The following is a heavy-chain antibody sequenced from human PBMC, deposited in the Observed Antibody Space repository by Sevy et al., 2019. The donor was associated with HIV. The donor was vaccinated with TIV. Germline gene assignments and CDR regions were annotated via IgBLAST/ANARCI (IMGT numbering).Heavy chain of an antibody. CDR1: GFTLSDSW. CDR2: IKQDGSKK. D-gene: IGHD3-16*01. Sequence: GGSLRLSCTASGFTLSDSWMSWVRQAPEKGLEWVANIKQDGSKKYYVDSVKGRFIVSRDNAKKSLYLEMSSLRAEDTAVYYCARLKLHYDPYYFDLWGQGTLVTVSS. CDR3: ARLKLHYDPYYFDL. V-gene: IGHV3-7*01. J-gene: IGHJ4*02.